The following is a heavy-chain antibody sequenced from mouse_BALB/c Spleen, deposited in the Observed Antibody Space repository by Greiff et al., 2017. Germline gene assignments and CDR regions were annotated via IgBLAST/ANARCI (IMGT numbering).Heavy chain of an antibody. D-gene: IGHD2-1*01. CDR3: ARDQGNYYGNYWFAY. CDR1: GFSLTSYG. J-gene: IGHJ3*01. V-gene: IGHV2-9*02. CDR2: TWAGGST. Sequence: VHLVESGPGLVAPSQSLSITCTVSGFSLTSYGVHWVRQPPGKGLEWLGVTWAGGSTNYNSALMSRLSISKDNSKSQVFLKMNSLQTDDTAMYYCARDQGNYYGNYWFAYWGQGTLVTVSA.